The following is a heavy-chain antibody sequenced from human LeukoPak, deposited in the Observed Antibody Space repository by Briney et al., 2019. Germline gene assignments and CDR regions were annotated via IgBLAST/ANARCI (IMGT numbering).Heavy chain of an antibody. CDR3: ARDKQQLVSYYYYYYMDV. J-gene: IGHJ6*03. V-gene: IGHV4-4*07. CDR1: GGSIDSYH. Sequence: SETLSLTCTVSGGSIDSYHWSWIRHPAGRGLEWIGRIYTSGSTNYNPSLKSRVTMSVDTSKNQFSLKLSSVTAADTAVYYCARDKQQLVSYYYYYYMDVWGKGTTVTISS. D-gene: IGHD6-13*01. CDR2: IYTSGST.